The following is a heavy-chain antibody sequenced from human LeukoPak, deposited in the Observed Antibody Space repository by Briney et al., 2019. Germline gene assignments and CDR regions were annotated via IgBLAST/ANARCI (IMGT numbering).Heavy chain of an antibody. CDR3: AVHSGDGLDH. V-gene: IGHV1-24*01. Sequence: ASVKVSCKVSGSALADLTMNWVRQAPGKGLEWMGGFDPEIDESIYVQKLQGRVTMTEDISRDTAYMELSNATSEDTAVYYCAVHSGDGLDHWGQGTLVIVSS. J-gene: IGHJ4*02. D-gene: IGHD7-27*01. CDR2: FDPEIDES. CDR1: GSALADLT.